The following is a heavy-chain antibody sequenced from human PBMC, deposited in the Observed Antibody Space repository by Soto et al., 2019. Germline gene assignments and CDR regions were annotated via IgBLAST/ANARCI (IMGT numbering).Heavy chain of an antibody. CDR1: GFTFTSSA. D-gene: IGHD5-18*01. V-gene: IGHV1-58*01. Sequence: GASVKVSCKASGFTFTSSAVQWVRQARGQRLEWIGWIVVGSGNTNYAQKFQERVTITRDMSTSTAYMELSNLRSEDTAVYYCAATSPTVVDTAMVVFDYWGQGTLVTVSS. J-gene: IGHJ4*02. CDR2: IVVGSGNT. CDR3: AATSPTVVDTAMVVFDY.